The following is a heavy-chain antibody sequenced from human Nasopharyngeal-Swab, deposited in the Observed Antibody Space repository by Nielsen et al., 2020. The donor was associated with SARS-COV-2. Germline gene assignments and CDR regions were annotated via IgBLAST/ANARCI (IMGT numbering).Heavy chain of an antibody. CDR2: ISSSSSYI. V-gene: IGHV3-21*01. CDR3: ARDGSDYDFWSAYFMDV. CDR1: GFTFNNYN. D-gene: IGHD3-3*01. Sequence: GGSLRLSCAASGFTFNNYNFIWVRQAPGKGLEWVSSISSSSSYIYYADSVKGRFTISRDNAKNSLYLQMNSLRAEDTAVYYCARDGSDYDFWSAYFMDVWGQGTTVTVSS. J-gene: IGHJ6*02.